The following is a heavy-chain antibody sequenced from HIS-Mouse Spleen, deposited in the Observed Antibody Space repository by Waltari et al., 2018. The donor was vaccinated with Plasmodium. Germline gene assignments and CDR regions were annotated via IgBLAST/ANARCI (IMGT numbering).Heavy chain of an antibody. D-gene: IGHD7-27*01. V-gene: IGHV3-53*02. CDR1: GFAVSSNY. Sequence: EVQLVETGGGLIQPGGSLRLSCAASGFAVSSNYVSWVRKAPGKGLEWVSAIYSGGSTYYADSVKGRFTISRDNSKNTLYLQMNSLRAEDTAVYYCARAAIAWGSPYYFDYWGQGTLVTVSS. CDR2: IYSGGST. CDR3: ARAAIAWGSPYYFDY. J-gene: IGHJ4*02.